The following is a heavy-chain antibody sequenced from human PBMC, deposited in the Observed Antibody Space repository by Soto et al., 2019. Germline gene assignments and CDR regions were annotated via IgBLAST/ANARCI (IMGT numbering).Heavy chain of an antibody. CDR2: ISYDGSNK. J-gene: IGHJ6*02. Sequence: GGSQRLSCAASGFTFSSYAMHWVRQAPGKGLEWVAVISYDGSNKYYADSVKGRSTISRDNSKNTLYLQMNSLRAEDTAVYYCAREDPPPYYYGMDVWGQGTTVTVSS. CDR1: GFTFSSYA. CDR3: AREDPPPYYYGMDV. V-gene: IGHV3-30-3*01.